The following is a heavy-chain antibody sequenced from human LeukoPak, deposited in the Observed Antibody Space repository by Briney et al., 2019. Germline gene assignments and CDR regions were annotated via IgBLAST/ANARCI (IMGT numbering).Heavy chain of an antibody. J-gene: IGHJ4*02. CDR2: IRYDGSNK. Sequence: SGGSLRLSCAASGFTFSSYGMHWVRQAPGKGLEWVAFIRYDGSNKYYADSVKGRFTISRDNSKNTLYLQMNSLRDEDTAVYYCAKDDYILTGYYYLDYWGQGTLVTVSS. CDR3: AKDDYILTGYYYLDY. CDR1: GFTFSSYG. V-gene: IGHV3-30*02. D-gene: IGHD3-9*01.